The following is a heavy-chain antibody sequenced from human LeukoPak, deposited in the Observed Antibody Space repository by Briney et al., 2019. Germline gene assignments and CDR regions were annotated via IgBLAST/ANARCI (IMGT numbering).Heavy chain of an antibody. CDR3: AADRDGDDYSHY. Sequence: SVKVSCKASGGTFSSYAISWVRQAPGQGLEWMGGIIPIFGTANYAQKFQGRVTITADESTSTAYMELSSLRSEDTAVYYCAADRDGDDYSHYWGQGTLVTVSS. V-gene: IGHV1-69*01. CDR2: IIPIFGTA. D-gene: IGHD4-11*01. J-gene: IGHJ4*02. CDR1: GGTFSSYA.